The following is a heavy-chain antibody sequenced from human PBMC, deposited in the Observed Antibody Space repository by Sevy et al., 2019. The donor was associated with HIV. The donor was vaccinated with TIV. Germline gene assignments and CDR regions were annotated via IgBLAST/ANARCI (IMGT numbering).Heavy chain of an antibody. J-gene: IGHJ4*02. V-gene: IGHV1-24*01. CDR2: FDPEDGET. CDR1: GYTLTKLS. D-gene: IGHD3-22*01. Sequence: ASVKVSYKVSGYTLTKLSMHWVRQAPGKGLEWMGRFDPEDGETIYAQKFQGRVTMTEDTSTDTAYMELSSLRYEDTAVYYCASAREYYEDSSGYLDYWGQGTLVTVSS. CDR3: ASAREYYEDSSGYLDY.